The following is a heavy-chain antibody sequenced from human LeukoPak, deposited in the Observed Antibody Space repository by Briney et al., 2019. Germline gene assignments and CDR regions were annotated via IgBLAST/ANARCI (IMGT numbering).Heavy chain of an antibody. CDR3: AKDTVRGY. CDR2: ISYDGSNK. V-gene: IGHV3-30*18. CDR1: GFAFSSYG. Sequence: GGSLRLSCAASGFAFSSYGMHWVRQAPGKGLEWVAVISYDGSNKYYADSVKGRFTISRDNSKNTLYLQMNSLRAEDTAVYYCAKDTVRGYWGQGTLVTVSS. J-gene: IGHJ4*02. D-gene: IGHD4-11*01.